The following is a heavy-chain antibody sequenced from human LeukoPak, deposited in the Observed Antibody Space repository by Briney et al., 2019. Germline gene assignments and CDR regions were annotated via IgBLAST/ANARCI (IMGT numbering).Heavy chain of an antibody. D-gene: IGHD6-19*01. CDR1: GFTFSNYA. V-gene: IGHV3-23*01. J-gene: IGHJ4*02. CDR3: AKSKAGYSSGWYVAFDY. Sequence: GGSLRLSCAASGFTFSNYAMNWVRQAPGKGLEWVSAISGSGGSTYYADSVKGRFTISRDNSKNTLYLQMNSLRAEDTAVYYCAKSKAGYSSGWYVAFDYWGQGTLVTVSS. CDR2: ISGSGGST.